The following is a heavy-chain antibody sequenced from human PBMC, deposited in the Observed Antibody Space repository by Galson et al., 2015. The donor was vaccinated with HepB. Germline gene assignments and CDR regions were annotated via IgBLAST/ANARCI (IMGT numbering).Heavy chain of an antibody. CDR3: AKDMRYGSRSYEMSFDY. V-gene: IGHV3-7*03. Sequence: SLRLSCAASGFTFRTYWMTWVRQAPGKGLEWVANIKDDGSVKNYVDSVKGRFTISRDNAKNSLYLQMNSLRAEDTGLYYCAKDMRYGSRSYEMSFDYWGQGILVTVSS. D-gene: IGHD3-10*01. J-gene: IGHJ4*02. CDR1: GFTFRTYW. CDR2: IKDDGSVK.